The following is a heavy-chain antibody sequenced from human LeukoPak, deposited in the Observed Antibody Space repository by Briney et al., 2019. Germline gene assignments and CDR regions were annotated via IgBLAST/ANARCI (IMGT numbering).Heavy chain of an antibody. D-gene: IGHD3-10*01. J-gene: IGHJ4*02. V-gene: IGHV3-7*01. Sequence: GGSLRLSCAASGFTFSNYWMGWVRQAPGKGLEWVANIKTDGYDKYYADSVKGRFTISRDNAKNSLYLQMDSLRAEDTAVYYCAKDQRFALLWFGELFFVYWGQGTLVTVSS. CDR3: AKDQRFALLWFGELFFVY. CDR2: IKTDGYDK. CDR1: GFTFSNYW.